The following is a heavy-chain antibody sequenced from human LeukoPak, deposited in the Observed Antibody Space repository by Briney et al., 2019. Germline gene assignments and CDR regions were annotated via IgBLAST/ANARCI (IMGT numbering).Heavy chain of an antibody. J-gene: IGHJ4*02. CDR2: IYYSGTT. Sequence: SETLSLTCTVSGGTISRYYWSWIRQPPGKGLEWIGYIYYSGTTNYNPSLKSRVTISVDTSKNQLSLKLSSVTAADTAVYYCARGPTRNYFDYWGQGTLVTVSS. CDR1: GGTISRYY. V-gene: IGHV4-59*01. CDR3: ARGPTRNYFDY.